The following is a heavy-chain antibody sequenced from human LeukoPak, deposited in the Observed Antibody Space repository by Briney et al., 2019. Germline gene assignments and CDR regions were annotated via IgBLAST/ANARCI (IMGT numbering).Heavy chain of an antibody. CDR1: GFTFDDYT. V-gene: IGHV3-43*01. D-gene: IGHD6-13*01. Sequence: GGSLRLSCAASGFTFDDYTMHWVRQAPGKGLEWVSLISWDGGSTYYADSVKGRFTISRDNSKNSLYLQMISLRTEDTALYYCAKVLSPGYSDDYWGQGTLVTVSS. CDR3: AKVLSPGYSDDY. J-gene: IGHJ4*02. CDR2: ISWDGGST.